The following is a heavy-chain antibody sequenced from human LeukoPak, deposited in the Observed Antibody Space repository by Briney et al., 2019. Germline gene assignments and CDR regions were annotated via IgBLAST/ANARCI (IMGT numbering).Heavy chain of an antibody. CDR1: GGTFSSYA. CDR3: ARDDYYGMDV. Sequence: SVKVSCKASGGTFSSYAISWVRQAPGQGLEWMGRIIPILGIANYAQKLQGRVTITADKSTSTAYMELSSLRSEDTAVYYRARDDYYGMDVWGQGTTVTVSS. V-gene: IGHV1-69*04. CDR2: IIPILGIA. J-gene: IGHJ6*02.